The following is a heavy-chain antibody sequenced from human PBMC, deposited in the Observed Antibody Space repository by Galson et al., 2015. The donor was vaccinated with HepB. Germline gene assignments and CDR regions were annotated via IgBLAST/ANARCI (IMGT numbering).Heavy chain of an antibody. D-gene: IGHD3-22*01. CDR3: AHRQMKDDNSGLYYFDY. J-gene: IGHJ4*02. Sequence: PALVKPTQTLTLTCTFSGFSLSTSAVGVGWIRQPPGKALEWLALIYWNDDKRYSPSLKSRLTITKDTSKNQVVLTMTNMDPVDTATYYCAHRQMKDDNSGLYYFDYWGQGTLVTVSS. CDR2: IYWNDDK. V-gene: IGHV2-5*01. CDR1: GFSLSTSAVG.